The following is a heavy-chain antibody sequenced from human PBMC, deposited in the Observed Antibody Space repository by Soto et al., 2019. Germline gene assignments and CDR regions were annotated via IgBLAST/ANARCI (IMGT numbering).Heavy chain of an antibody. CDR3: ARDQYYYGSGPIGHY. J-gene: IGHJ4*02. V-gene: IGHV1-69*13. D-gene: IGHD3-10*01. CDR2: IIPIFGTA. Sequence: ASVKVSCKASGGTFSSYAISWVRQAPGQGLEWMGGIIPIFGTANYAQKFQGRVTITADESTSTAYMELSSLRSEDTAVYYCARDQYYYGSGPIGHYWGQGTLVTVSS. CDR1: GGTFSSYA.